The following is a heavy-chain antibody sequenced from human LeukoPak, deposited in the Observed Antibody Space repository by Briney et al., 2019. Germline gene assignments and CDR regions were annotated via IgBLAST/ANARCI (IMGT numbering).Heavy chain of an antibody. Sequence: PGGSLRLSCAASGFTFSSYSMNWVRQAPGKGLEWVSSISSSSSYIYYADSVKGRFTIYRDNAKNSLYLQMNSLRAEGTAVYYCARDQYRYCSGGSCYSGFDYWGQGTLVTVSS. CDR1: GFTFSSYS. CDR2: ISSSSSYI. CDR3: ARDQYRYCSGGSCYSGFDY. J-gene: IGHJ4*02. V-gene: IGHV3-21*01. D-gene: IGHD2-15*01.